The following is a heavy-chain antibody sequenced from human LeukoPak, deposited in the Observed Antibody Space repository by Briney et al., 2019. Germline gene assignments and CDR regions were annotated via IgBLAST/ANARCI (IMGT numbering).Heavy chain of an antibody. CDR1: GLIFGSYG. CDR3: AKDTTATTLGVFDY. CDR2: ISWNSGSI. Sequence: GGSLRLSCAASGLIFGSYGMHWVRQAPGKGLEWVSGISWNSGSIGYADSVKGRFTISRDNAKNSLYLQMNSLRAEDMALYYCAKDTTATTLGVFDYWGQGTLVTVSS. V-gene: IGHV3-9*03. J-gene: IGHJ4*02. D-gene: IGHD4-11*01.